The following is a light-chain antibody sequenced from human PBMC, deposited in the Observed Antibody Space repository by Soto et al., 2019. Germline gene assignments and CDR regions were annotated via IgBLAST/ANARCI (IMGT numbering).Light chain of an antibody. CDR3: LQLDSYPYT. V-gene: IGKV1-9*01. CDR2: GAS. CDR1: QGVNTY. Sequence: DIQLTQSPSFLSASVGDRVTITWRASQGVNTYLAWFQQKPGKAPKLLIYGASTLQSGVPSRFSGSGYGAEFTLTISSLRPEDFATYHCLQLDSYPYTFGQGTKLEIK. J-gene: IGKJ2*01.